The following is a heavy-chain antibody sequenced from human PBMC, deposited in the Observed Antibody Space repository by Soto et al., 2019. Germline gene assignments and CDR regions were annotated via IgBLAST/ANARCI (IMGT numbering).Heavy chain of an antibody. CDR2: ISYDGSNK. CDR3: AREMTNGKVDY. CDR1: GFTFSSYA. J-gene: IGHJ4*02. V-gene: IGHV3-30-3*01. Sequence: GGSLRLSCAASGFTFSSYAMHWVRQAPGKGLEWVAVISYDGSNKYYADSVKGRFTISRDNSKNTLYLQMNSLRAEDTAVYYCAREMTNGKVDYWGQGTLVTVSS.